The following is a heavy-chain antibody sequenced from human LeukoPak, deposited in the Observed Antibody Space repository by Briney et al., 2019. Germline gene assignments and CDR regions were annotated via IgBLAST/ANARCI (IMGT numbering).Heavy chain of an antibody. D-gene: IGHD6-6*01. Sequence: SETLSLTCAVSGYSLTSGYYWGWIRQPPGKGLEWIGSIYHSGNTYYNPSLKSRVTISVDTSKNQFSLKLSSVTAADTAVYYCARAAAYSSSSFVYWGQGTLVTVSS. CDR2: IYHSGNT. V-gene: IGHV4-38-2*01. J-gene: IGHJ4*02. CDR3: ARAAAYSSSSFVY. CDR1: GYSLTSGYY.